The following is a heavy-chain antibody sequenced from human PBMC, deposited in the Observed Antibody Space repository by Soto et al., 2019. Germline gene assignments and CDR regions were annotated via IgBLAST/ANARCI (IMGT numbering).Heavy chain of an antibody. CDR3: ARDLSGSGY. J-gene: IGHJ4*02. D-gene: IGHD3-10*01. V-gene: IGHV3-30-3*01. Sequence: QVQLVESGGGVVQPGRSLRLSCAASGFAFSSYAMHWVRQAPGKGLEWVAVISYDGSNKYYADSVKGRFTISRDNSKNPVYQRMNSLRAEDTAVSYCARDLSGSGYWGKGPLVTVSA. CDR1: GFAFSSYA. CDR2: ISYDGSNK.